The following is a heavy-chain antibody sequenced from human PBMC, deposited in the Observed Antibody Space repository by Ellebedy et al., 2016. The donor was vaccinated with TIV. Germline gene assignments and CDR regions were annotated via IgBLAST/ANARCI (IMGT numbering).Heavy chain of an antibody. CDR3: AKGCGGSCYWEAY. CDR2: ISGGVGNT. J-gene: IGHJ4*02. Sequence: GESLKISCAASGFTFSKYVMSWVRQAPGKGLEWVSSISGGVGNTYYADSVKGRFTISRDNSKNTLYLQMNSLRAEDTAVYYCAKGCGGSCYWEAYWGQGTLVTVSS. CDR1: GFTFSKYV. D-gene: IGHD2-15*01. V-gene: IGHV3-23*01.